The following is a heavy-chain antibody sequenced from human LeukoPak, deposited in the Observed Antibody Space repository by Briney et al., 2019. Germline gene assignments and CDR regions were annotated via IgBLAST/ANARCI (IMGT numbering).Heavy chain of an antibody. CDR3: ARERLSGHSGYGLRY. CDR1: GFTFDDYG. CDR2: ISYDGSNK. Sequence: GGSLRLSCAASGFTFDDYGMSWVRQAPGKGLEWVAVISYDGSNKYYADSVKGRFTISRDNSKNTLYLQMNSLRAEDTAVYYCARERLSGHSGYGLRYWGQGTLVTVSS. D-gene: IGHD5-12*01. J-gene: IGHJ4*02. V-gene: IGHV3-30*05.